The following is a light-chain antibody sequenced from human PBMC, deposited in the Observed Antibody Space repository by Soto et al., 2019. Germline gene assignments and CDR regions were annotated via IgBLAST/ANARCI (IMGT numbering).Light chain of an antibody. CDR1: SSDVGGYNY. CDR3: SSYTSSSTRV. Sequence: LTQPASVSGSPGQSITISCTGTSSDVGGYNYVSWYQQYPGKAPKLMIYEVSHRPSGVSNRFSGSKSGNTASLTISGLQAEDEADYYCSSYTSSSTRVFGGGTKVTVL. J-gene: IGLJ3*02. CDR2: EVS. V-gene: IGLV2-14*01.